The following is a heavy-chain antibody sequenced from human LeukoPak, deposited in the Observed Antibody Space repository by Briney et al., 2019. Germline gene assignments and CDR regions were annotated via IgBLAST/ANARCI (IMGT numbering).Heavy chain of an antibody. D-gene: IGHD6-19*01. CDR1: GFTFSSYA. Sequence: GGSLRLSCAASGFTFSSYAMSWVRQAPGKGLEWVSAISGSGGSTYYADSVKGRFTISRDNSKNTLYLQMNSLRAEDTAVYYCTTEDWGNSGHSFGSWGQGTLVTVSS. CDR2: ISGSGGST. J-gene: IGHJ4*02. V-gene: IGHV3-23*01. CDR3: TTEDWGNSGHSFGS.